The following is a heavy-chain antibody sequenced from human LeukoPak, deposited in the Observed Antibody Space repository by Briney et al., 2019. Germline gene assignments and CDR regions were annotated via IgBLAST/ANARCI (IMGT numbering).Heavy chain of an antibody. D-gene: IGHD3-22*01. J-gene: IGHJ4*02. Sequence: ASVKVSCKLSGYTLPELSMHWARQAPGKGLEWMEGFDPEDGETIYAQKFQGRVTMTEDTSTDTAYMELSRLRSDDTAVYYCARSISGYYPSSFDYWGQGTLVTVPS. CDR2: FDPEDGET. CDR1: GYTLPELS. CDR3: ARSISGYYPSSFDY. V-gene: IGHV1-24*01.